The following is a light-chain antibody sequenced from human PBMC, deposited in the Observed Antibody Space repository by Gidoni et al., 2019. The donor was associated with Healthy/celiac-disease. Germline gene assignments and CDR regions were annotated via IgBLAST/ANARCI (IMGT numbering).Light chain of an antibody. CDR1: QSVSSSY. CDR3: QQYGSSPFA. Sequence: EIVLTQSPGTLSLSPGERATLSCSSSQSVSSSYLAWYQKKPGQAPRLLIYGASSRATGIPDRFSGSGSGTDFTLTISRLEPEDFAVYYCQQYGSSPFAFGQGTKVEIK. J-gene: IGKJ1*01. V-gene: IGKV3-20*01. CDR2: GAS.